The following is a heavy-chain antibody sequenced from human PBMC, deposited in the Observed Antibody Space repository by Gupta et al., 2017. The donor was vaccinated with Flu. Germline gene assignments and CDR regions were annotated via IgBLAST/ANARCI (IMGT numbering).Heavy chain of an antibody. J-gene: IGHJ3*02. CDR3: ASGSVQKECDI. Sequence: QVQLQESGPGLVKPSQTLSLTCSVSGGSISSGARYWSWIRQRPGKGQDWIGYIYYSGSTYYNPALKSRVTISVDSSKNQFSLKLTSMTAADAPVYYCASGSVQKECDIGGQGTMVTVAS. CDR2: IYYSGST. CDR1: GGSISSGARY. V-gene: IGHV4-31*03.